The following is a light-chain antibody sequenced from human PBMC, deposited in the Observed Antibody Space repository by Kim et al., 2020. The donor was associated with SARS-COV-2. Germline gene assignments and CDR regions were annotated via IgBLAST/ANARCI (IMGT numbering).Light chain of an antibody. CDR3: CSFAGCCSFV. CDR1: SSDVGVYNL. Sequence: QSFLTQPASVSGSPGQSVTISCTGTSSDVGVYNLVSWYQQRPGKAPKLIIYEVTTRPSGVSVRFSGSKSGYTASLTISGLQAEDEGDYYCCSFAGCCSFVFGTGTKFTVL. J-gene: IGLJ1*01. CDR2: EVT. V-gene: IGLV2-23*02.